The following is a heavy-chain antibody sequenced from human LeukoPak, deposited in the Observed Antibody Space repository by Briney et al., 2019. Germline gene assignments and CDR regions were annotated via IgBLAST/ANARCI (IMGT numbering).Heavy chain of an antibody. J-gene: IGHJ4*02. CDR3: ARGIGYLDWLFLY. V-gene: IGHV3-21*01. CDR1: GFTFSRYS. Sequence: GGSLRLSCVASGFTFSRYSISWVRQAPGKGLEWVSSINSNGDYIYYADSVKGRFTISRDSARNSLYLQMNSLRAEDTAVYYCARGIGYLDWLFLYWGQGTLLTVSS. D-gene: IGHD3-9*01. CDR2: INSNGDYI.